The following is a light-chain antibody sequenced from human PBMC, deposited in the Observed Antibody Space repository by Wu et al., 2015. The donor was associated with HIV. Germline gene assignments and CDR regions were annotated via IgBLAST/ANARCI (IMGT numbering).Light chain of an antibody. Sequence: TLSLQGQSECCQLLSXVPTRNLGPRLPRLLIYDASNRATGIPARFSGSGSGTDFTLTISSLEPEDFAVYYCQQRRYWPLYTFGQGTKLEIK. CDR2: DAS. J-gene: IGKJ2*01. CDR1: ECCQL. V-gene: IGKV3-11*01. CDR3: QQRRYWPLYT.